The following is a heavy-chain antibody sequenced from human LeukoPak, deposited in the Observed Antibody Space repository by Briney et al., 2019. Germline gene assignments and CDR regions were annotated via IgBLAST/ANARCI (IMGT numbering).Heavy chain of an antibody. Sequence: GGSLRLSCAASGFTFNSYSMNWVRQAPGKGLEWVSYISSGGSTIYYADSVKGRFTISRDNSKNTLYLQMNSLRAEDTAVYYCARDLGSSLDYWGQGTLVTVSS. CDR3: ARDLGSSLDY. J-gene: IGHJ4*02. V-gene: IGHV3-48*01. CDR2: ISSGGSTI. CDR1: GFTFNSYS. D-gene: IGHD6-6*01.